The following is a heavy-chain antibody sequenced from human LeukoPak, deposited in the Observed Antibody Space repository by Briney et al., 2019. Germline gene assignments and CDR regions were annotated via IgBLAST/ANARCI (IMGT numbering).Heavy chain of an antibody. V-gene: IGHV4-34*01. J-gene: IGHJ4*02. CDR3: ARIGYYYGSDY. CDR2: INHSGST. D-gene: IGHD3-10*01. CDR1: GGSFSGYY. Sequence: SQTLSLTCAVYGGSFSGYYWSWIRHPPGKGLEWVGEINHSGSTNYNPSLKSRVTISVDTSKNQFSLKLSSVTAADTAVYYCARIGYYYGSDYWGQGTLVTVSS.